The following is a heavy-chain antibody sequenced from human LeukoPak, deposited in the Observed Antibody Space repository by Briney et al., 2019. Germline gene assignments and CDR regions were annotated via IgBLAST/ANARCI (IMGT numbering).Heavy chain of an antibody. Sequence: GASVKVSCKASGGTFSSYAISWVRQAPGQGLEWMGGIIPIFGTANYAQKFQGRVTIIADESTSTAYMELSSLRSEDTAVYYCARYITGTTNYYYYYMDVWGKGTTVTVSS. J-gene: IGHJ6*03. CDR3: ARYITGTTNYYYYYMDV. CDR2: IIPIFGTA. V-gene: IGHV1-69*13. D-gene: IGHD1-7*01. CDR1: GGTFSSYA.